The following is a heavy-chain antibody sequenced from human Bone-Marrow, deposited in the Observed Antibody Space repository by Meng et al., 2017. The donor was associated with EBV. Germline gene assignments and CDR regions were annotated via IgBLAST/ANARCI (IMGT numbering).Heavy chain of an antibody. Sequence: QVQESGPGLVNPSYPLSLTCTVSGASVSGGTYHWSWIRQPPGKELELIGYIYDGGTTIYNPSLKSRVTILVDASKNQFSLKLSSVTTADTAVYYCAKSRSSTPGVVDYWGQGTLVTVSS. J-gene: IGHJ4*02. CDR1: GASVSGGTYH. V-gene: IGHV4-61*01. CDR2: IYDGGTT. CDR3: AKSRSSTPGVVDY. D-gene: IGHD3-10*01.